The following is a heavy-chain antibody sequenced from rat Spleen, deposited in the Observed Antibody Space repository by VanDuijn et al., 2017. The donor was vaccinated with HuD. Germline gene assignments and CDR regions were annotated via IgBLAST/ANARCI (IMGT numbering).Heavy chain of an antibody. V-gene: IGHV5-7*01. CDR2: ISYDGSST. CDR3: ATLRGY. D-gene: IGHD1-4*01. CDR1: GFTFSNYN. J-gene: IGHJ2*01. Sequence: EVQLVESGGGLVQPGRSMKLSCAASGFTFSNYNMAWVRQAPKKGLEWVATISYDGSSTYYRDSVKGRFTISRDNAKSTLYLKMDSLRSEDTATYYCATLRGYWGQGVMVTVSS.